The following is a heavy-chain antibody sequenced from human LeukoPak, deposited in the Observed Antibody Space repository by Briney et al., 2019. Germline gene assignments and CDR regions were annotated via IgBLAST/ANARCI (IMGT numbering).Heavy chain of an antibody. V-gene: IGHV3-48*03. J-gene: IGHJ5*02. Sequence: GGSLRLSCAASGFTFSSYEMNWVRQAPGKGLEWVSYISSSGSTIYYADSVKGRFTISRDNAKNSLYLQMNSLRAEDTAVYYCARCGYSNPNWFDPWGQGTLVTVSS. CDR3: ARCGYSNPNWFDP. CDR2: ISSSGSTI. D-gene: IGHD4-11*01. CDR1: GFTFSSYE.